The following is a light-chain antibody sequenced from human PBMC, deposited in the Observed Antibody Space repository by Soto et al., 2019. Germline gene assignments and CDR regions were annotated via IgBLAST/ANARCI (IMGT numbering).Light chain of an antibody. CDR1: SSNIGAGYD. V-gene: IGLV1-40*01. J-gene: IGLJ2*01. CDR2: GNS. CDR3: QSYDSSLSGSGVV. Sequence: QSVLTQPPSVSGAPGQRVTISCTGSSSNIGAGYDVHWYQQLPGTAPKLLIYGNSNRTSGVPDRFSGSKSGTSACLAITGLQAEDEADYYCQSYDSSLSGSGVVFGGGTKVTVL.